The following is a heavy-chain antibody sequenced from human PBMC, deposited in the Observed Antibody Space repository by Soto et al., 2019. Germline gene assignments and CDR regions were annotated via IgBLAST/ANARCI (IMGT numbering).Heavy chain of an antibody. J-gene: IGHJ5*02. CDR2: IYATGTT. V-gene: IGHV4-4*07. D-gene: IGHD1-1*01. Sequence: PSETLSLTCTVSGASISGFYWSWIRKSAGKGLEWIGRIYATGTTGYNPSLKSRVMMSVDTSKKQFSLKLRSVTAADTAVYYCVRDGTKTLRDWFDPWGQGISVTVSS. CDR1: GASISGFY. CDR3: VRDGTKTLRDWFDP.